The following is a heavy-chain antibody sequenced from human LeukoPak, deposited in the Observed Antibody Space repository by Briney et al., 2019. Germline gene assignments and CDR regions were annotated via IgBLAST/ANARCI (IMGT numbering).Heavy chain of an antibody. D-gene: IGHD3-3*01. Sequence: ASVKVSCKASGYTFTGYYMHWVRQAPGQGLEWMGWINPNSGGTNYAQKFQGRDTMTRDTSISTAYMELSRLRSDDTAVYYCARSITIFGVVSGYWGQGTLVTVSS. CDR1: GYTFTGYY. CDR3: ARSITIFGVVSGY. CDR2: INPNSGGT. J-gene: IGHJ4*02. V-gene: IGHV1-2*02.